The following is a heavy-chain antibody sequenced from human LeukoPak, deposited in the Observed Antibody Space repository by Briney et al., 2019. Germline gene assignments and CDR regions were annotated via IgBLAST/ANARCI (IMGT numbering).Heavy chain of an antibody. CDR2: ISAYNGNT. V-gene: IGHV1-18*01. CDR3: AREGYSSGWYYFDY. D-gene: IGHD6-19*01. J-gene: IGHJ4*02. Sequence: ASVKVSCKASGYTFTSYDISWVRQAPGQGLEWMGWISAYNGNTNYAQKLQGGVTMTTDTSTSTAYMELRSLRSDDTAVYYCAREGYSSGWYYFDYWGQGTLVTVSS. CDR1: GYTFTSYD.